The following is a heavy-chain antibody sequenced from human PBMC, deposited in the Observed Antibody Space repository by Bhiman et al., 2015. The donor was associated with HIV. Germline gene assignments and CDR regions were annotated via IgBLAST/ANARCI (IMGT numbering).Heavy chain of an antibody. CDR2: ISSSSSYI. D-gene: IGHD3-10*01. CDR3: ARDQAREVNGMDV. Sequence: VQLVESGGGVVQPGRSQRLSCAAAGFTFSSYSMHWVRQAPGKGLEWVSSISSSSSYIYYADSVKGRFTISRDNAKNSLYLQMNSLRAEDTGVYNCARDQAREVNGMDVWGQGTTVTVSS. V-gene: IGHV3-21*03. J-gene: IGHJ6*02. CDR1: GFTFSSYS.